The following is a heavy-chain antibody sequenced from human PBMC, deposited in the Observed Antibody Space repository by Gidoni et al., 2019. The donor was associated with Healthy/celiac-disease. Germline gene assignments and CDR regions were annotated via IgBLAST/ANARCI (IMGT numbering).Heavy chain of an antibody. CDR3: ASIAVAGTMGVDY. Sequence: QVQLQESGPGLVKPSETLSLTCTVSGGSISSYYWSWIRQPPGKGLEWIGYIYYSGSTNYNPSLKSRVTISVDTSKNQFSLKLSSVTAADTAVYYCASIAVAGTMGVDYWGQGTLVTVSS. CDR2: IYYSGST. D-gene: IGHD6-19*01. V-gene: IGHV4-59*01. CDR1: GGSISSYY. J-gene: IGHJ4*02.